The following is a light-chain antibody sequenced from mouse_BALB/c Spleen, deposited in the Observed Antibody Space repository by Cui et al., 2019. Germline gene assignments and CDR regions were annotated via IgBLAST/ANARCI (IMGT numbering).Light chain of an antibody. CDR3: QQYSSYPFT. Sequence: DIVMTQSHKFMSTSVGDRVSITCKASQDVGTAVAWYQQKPGQSPKILIYWASTRHTGVPDRFTGSGSGTDFTLTISNVQSEDLADYFCQQYSSYPFTFGSGTKLEIK. J-gene: IGKJ4*01. V-gene: IGKV6-23*01. CDR1: QDVGTA. CDR2: WAS.